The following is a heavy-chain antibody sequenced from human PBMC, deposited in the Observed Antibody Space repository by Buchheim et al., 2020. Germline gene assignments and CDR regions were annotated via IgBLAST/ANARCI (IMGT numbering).Heavy chain of an antibody. D-gene: IGHD3-3*01. CDR3: ARDRDTIFGVITPGWYFDL. CDR2: IWYDGSNK. V-gene: IGHV3-33*01. CDR1: GFTFSSYG. Sequence: QVQLVESGGGVVQPGRSLRLSCAASGFTFSSYGMHWVRQAPGKGLEWVAVIWYDGSNKYYADSVKDRFTISRDNSKKTLYLQMNSLRAEDTAVYYCARDRDTIFGVITPGWYFDLWGRGTL. J-gene: IGHJ2*01.